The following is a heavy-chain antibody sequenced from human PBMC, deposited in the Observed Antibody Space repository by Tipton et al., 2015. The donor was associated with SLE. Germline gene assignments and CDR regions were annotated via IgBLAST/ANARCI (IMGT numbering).Heavy chain of an antibody. V-gene: IGHV3-23*03. D-gene: IGHD3-10*01. Sequence: SLRLSCAASGFTFSNYAMSWVRQAPGKGLEWVSVIYSGGSSKYYADSVKGRFTISRDDSKNELSLQMNSLRGEDTALYYCARELGIRGVTGCYMDVWGKGTTVTVSS. CDR2: IYSGGSSK. CDR3: ARELGIRGVTGCYMDV. CDR1: GFTFSNYA. J-gene: IGHJ6*03.